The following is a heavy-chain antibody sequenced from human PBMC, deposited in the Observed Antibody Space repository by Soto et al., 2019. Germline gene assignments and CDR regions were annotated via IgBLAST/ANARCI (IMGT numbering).Heavy chain of an antibody. CDR3: VRGSTTEKVDS. Sequence: PSETLSLTCSVSGASIYNGGYFWSWIRQSPGKGLEWIGHIHNSGRPYNNPSLKSRVTISADTSMNQFSLALTSVTAADTAMYYCVRGSTTEKVDSWGQGILVTVSS. CDR2: IHNSGRP. V-gene: IGHV4-30-4*01. J-gene: IGHJ4*02. CDR1: GASIYNGGYF.